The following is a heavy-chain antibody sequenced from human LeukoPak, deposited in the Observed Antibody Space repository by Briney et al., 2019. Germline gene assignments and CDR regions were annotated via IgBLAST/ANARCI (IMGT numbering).Heavy chain of an antibody. CDR2: INPSGGST. Sequence: GASVKVSCKASGYTFTSYYMHWVRQAPGQGLEWMGIINPSGGSTSYAQKFQGRVTMTRDMSTSTVYMELSSLRSEDTAVFYCARTPLRPAATTPRQLDYWGQGTLVTVSS. J-gene: IGHJ4*02. D-gene: IGHD5-12*01. CDR3: ARTPLRPAATTPRQLDY. CDR1: GYTFTSYY. V-gene: IGHV1-46*01.